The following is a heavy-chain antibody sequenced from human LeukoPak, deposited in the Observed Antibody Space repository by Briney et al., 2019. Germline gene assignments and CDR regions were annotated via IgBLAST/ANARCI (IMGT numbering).Heavy chain of an antibody. CDR3: ARANDIVVAF. J-gene: IGHJ4*02. Sequence: SETLSLTCAVYGGSFSGYYWSWIRQPPGKGLEWIGEINHSGSTNYNPSLKSRVTISVDTFKNQFSLKLSSVTAADTAVYYCARANDIVVAFWGQGTLVTVSS. D-gene: IGHD2-2*01. CDR2: INHSGST. V-gene: IGHV4-34*01. CDR1: GGSFSGYY.